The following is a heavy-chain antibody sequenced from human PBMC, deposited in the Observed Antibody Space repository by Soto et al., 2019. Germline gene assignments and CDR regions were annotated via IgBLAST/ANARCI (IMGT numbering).Heavy chain of an antibody. CDR3: AHARGYRYGYGMDV. D-gene: IGHD5-18*01. J-gene: IGHJ6*02. CDR2: IYWDDDK. Sequence: QITLKESGPTLVKPTQTLTLTCTFSGFSLSTSGVGVGWIRQPPGKALEWLALIYWDDDKRYSPSLKSRLTTXKXTXXNQVVLTTPNMDPVDTATYYCAHARGYRYGYGMDVWGQGTTVTVSS. V-gene: IGHV2-5*02. CDR1: GFSLSTSGVG.